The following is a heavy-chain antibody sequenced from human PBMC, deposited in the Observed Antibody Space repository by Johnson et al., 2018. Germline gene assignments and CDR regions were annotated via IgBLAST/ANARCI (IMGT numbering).Heavy chain of an antibody. V-gene: IGHV1-69*04. CDR3: ARDLRNGSGSWSYYYGMDV. J-gene: IGHJ6*02. CDR1: GGTFSSYT. CDR2: IIPILGIA. Sequence: QVQLVQSGAEVKKPGSSVKVSCKASGGTFSSYTISWVRQAPGQGLEWMGRIIPILGIANYAQKFQGRVTITADKSTSTAYMELSSLRSEDTAVYYCARDLRNGSGSWSYYYGMDVWGQGTTVTVSS. D-gene: IGHD3-10*01.